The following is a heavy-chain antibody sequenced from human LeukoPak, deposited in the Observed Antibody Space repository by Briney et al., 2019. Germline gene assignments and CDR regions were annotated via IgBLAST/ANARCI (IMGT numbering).Heavy chain of an antibody. V-gene: IGHV4-31*03. CDR1: GGSIRSGGYY. J-gene: IGHJ4*02. CDR2: IFYSGST. D-gene: IGHD7-27*01. Sequence: SETLSLTCTVSGGSIRSGGYYWSWIRQHPAKGLEWIGYIFYSGSTYYNPSLKSRVIISVDTSKNQFSLKLSSVTAADTAVYYCARVLTLTGFDYWGQGTLVTVSS. CDR3: ARVLTLTGFDY.